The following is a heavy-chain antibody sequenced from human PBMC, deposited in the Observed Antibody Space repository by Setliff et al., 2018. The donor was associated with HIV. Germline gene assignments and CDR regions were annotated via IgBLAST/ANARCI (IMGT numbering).Heavy chain of an antibody. CDR2: INHSGIT. CDR3: ARGLTVHDNFDI. J-gene: IGHJ3*02. V-gene: IGHV4-34*01. Sequence: SETLSLTCAVYGGSLSGYYWSWIRQPPGKGLEWIGEINHSGITNYNPSLKSRVTISVDTSKNQFSLKLSSVAAADTAVYYCARGLTVHDNFDIWGQGTMVTVSS. D-gene: IGHD3-22*01. CDR1: GGSLSGYY.